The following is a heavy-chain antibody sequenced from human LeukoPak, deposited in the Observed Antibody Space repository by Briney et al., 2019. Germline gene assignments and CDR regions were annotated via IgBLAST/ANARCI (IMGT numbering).Heavy chain of an antibody. Sequence: ASVMVSCKASNFTVTGYGISWVRQAPGQGLEWMGWISSYSGNTDYAQKFQGRVTMTSDTSTSTAYMELRSLRSDDTAVYYCARDSTADYYYGMDVWGQGTTVTVSS. CDR2: ISSYSGNT. D-gene: IGHD2-2*01. V-gene: IGHV1-18*01. J-gene: IGHJ6*02. CDR1: NFTVTGYG. CDR3: ARDSTADYYYGMDV.